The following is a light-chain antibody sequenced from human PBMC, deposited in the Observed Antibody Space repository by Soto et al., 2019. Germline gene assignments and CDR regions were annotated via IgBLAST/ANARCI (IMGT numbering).Light chain of an antibody. CDR2: KAS. CDR3: QQYNSYPYT. V-gene: IGKV1-5*03. Sequence: DIQMTQSPSTLSASVGDRVIITCRASQSISSWLAWYQQQPGKAPKLLIYKASSLESGVPSRFSGSGSGTEFTLTISSLQPDDFATYYCQQYNSYPYTFGQGTKLEIK. CDR1: QSISSW. J-gene: IGKJ2*01.